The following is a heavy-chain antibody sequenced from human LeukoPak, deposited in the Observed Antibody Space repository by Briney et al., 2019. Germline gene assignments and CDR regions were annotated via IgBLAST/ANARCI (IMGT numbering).Heavy chain of an antibody. CDR1: GFTFSTYV. D-gene: IGHD3-3*01. Sequence: PGGSLRLSCAASGFTFSTYVTNWFRQAPGKGLEWVSTISVGAEYIFYADSVKGRFTISRDDPNNALYLQMHSLRAEDTALYYCASGPPFLKYFEYWGQGTLVTVSS. CDR2: ISVGAEYI. V-gene: IGHV3-23*01. J-gene: IGHJ4*02. CDR3: ASGPPFLKYFEY.